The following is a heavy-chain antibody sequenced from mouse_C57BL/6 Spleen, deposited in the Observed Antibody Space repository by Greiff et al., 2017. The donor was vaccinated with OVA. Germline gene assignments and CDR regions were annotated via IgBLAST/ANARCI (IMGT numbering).Heavy chain of an antibody. D-gene: IGHD2-3*01. Sequence: VQLQQPGAELVRPGSSVKLSCKASGYTFTSYWMHWVKQRPIQGLEWIGNIDPSDSETHYNQKFKDKATLTVDKSSSTAYMQLSSLTSEDSAVYYCARSDGYYLFAYWGQGTLVTVSA. V-gene: IGHV1-52*01. CDR1: GYTFTSYW. J-gene: IGHJ3*01. CDR3: ARSDGYYLFAY. CDR2: IDPSDSET.